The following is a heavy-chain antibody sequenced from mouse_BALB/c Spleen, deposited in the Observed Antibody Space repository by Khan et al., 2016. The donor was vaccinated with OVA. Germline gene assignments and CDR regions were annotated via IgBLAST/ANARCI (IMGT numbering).Heavy chain of an antibody. CDR2: INPGSGGT. Sequence: QVQLQQSGAELVRPGTSVKVSCKASGYAFTNYLIEWVKQRPGQGLEWIGVINPGSGGTNYNEKFKGKATLTADKPSSTAYLQLSSLTSDDSAVYFCARRDYAMDYWGQGTSVTVSS. V-gene: IGHV1-54*01. J-gene: IGHJ4*01. CDR1: GYAFTNYL. CDR3: ARRDYAMDY.